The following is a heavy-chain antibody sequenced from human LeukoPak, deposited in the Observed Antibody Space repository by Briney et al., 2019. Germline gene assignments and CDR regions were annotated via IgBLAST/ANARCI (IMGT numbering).Heavy chain of an antibody. CDR2: ISSSSYI. Sequence: GGSLRLSCAASGFTFSSYSMNWVRHAPGKGLEWVSSISSSSYIYYAASVKGRFTISRDNAKNSLYLQMNSLRAEDTAVYYCARDPVPDGMDVWGQGTTVTVSS. CDR1: GFTFSSYS. J-gene: IGHJ6*02. V-gene: IGHV3-21*01. CDR3: ARDPVPDGMDV.